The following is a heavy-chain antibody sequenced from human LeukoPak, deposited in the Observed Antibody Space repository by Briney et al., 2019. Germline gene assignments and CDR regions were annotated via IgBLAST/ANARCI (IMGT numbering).Heavy chain of an antibody. CDR2: ISSSGSTI. J-gene: IGHJ4*02. Sequence: GGSLRLSCAASGFTLSSYSMNWVRQAPGKGLEWVSYISSSGSTIYYADSVKGRFTISRDNAKNSLYLQMNSLRAEDTAVYYCARLNEAWDFDYWGQGTLVTVSS. V-gene: IGHV3-48*04. D-gene: IGHD1-1*01. CDR1: GFTLSSYS. CDR3: ARLNEAWDFDY.